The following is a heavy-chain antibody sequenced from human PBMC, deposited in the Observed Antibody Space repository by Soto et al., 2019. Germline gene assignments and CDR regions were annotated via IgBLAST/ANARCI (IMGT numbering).Heavy chain of an antibody. CDR1: GFTFSSYA. V-gene: IGHV3-7*03. CDR2: IKQDGSEK. J-gene: IGHJ4*02. D-gene: IGHD5-12*01. CDR3: ARDQDELLRNIDYFAD. Sequence: PGVSLRLSCAASGFTFSSYAMSWVRQAPGKGLGWVANIKQDGSEKYYVDSVKGRFTISRDNAKNSLYLQMNSLRAEDTAVYYCARDQDELLRNIDYFADWGQGTIVSLPS.